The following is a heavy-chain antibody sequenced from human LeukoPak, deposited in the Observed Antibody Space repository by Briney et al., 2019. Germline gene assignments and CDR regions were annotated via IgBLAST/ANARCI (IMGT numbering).Heavy chain of an antibody. CDR3: ARDLNLWFGELGNWFDP. Sequence: PSETLSLTCTVSGGSISRYYWGWIRQPPGKGLEWIGSIYYSGSTYYNPSLKSRVTISVDTSKNQFSLKLSSVTAADTAVYYCARDLNLWFGELGNWFDPWGQGTLVTVSS. J-gene: IGHJ5*02. CDR1: GGSISRYY. V-gene: IGHV4-39*07. CDR2: IYYSGST. D-gene: IGHD3-10*01.